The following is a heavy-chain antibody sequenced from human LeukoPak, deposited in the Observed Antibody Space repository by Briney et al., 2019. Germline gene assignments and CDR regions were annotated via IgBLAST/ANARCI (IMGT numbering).Heavy chain of an antibody. CDR1: GGSISSSSYY. V-gene: IGHV4-39*07. Sequence: SQTLSLTCTVSGGSISSSSYYWGWLRQPPGKGLEWIGSIYYSGSTYYNPSLRSRVTISVDTSKSQFSLKLNSVTAPDTAVYYCARLIGLGEVSPYFDFWGQGRLVTVSS. J-gene: IGHJ4*02. CDR2: IYYSGST. CDR3: ARLIGLGEVSPYFDF. D-gene: IGHD3-16*02.